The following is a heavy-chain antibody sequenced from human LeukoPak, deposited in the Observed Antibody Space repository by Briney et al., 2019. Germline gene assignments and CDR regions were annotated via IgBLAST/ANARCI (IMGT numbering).Heavy chain of an antibody. V-gene: IGHV4-4*07. D-gene: IGHD5-18*01. CDR1: GGSISTYF. CDR3: ATHSPRGYTVGHYYYFMDV. J-gene: IGHJ6*03. CDR2: VHSGGTT. Sequence: SETLSLTCTVSGGSISTYFWTWIRQSAGKGLEFIGRVHSGGTTNYNPSLASRVTLSVDTSNKQVSLRLSSVTAADTAVYYCATHSPRGYTVGHYYYFMDVWGKGTTVTVS.